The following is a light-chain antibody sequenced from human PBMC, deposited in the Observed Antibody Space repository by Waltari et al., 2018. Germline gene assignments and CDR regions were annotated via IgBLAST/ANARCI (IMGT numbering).Light chain of an antibody. Sequence: QSALTQPASVSGSPGQSITISCTGSSSDVGSYNLVSWYQHYPGKAPKLMNYEVSRRPAGVSNRCSGSKSGNTASLTISGLQAEDEADYYCCSYAGSSIVIFGGGTTLTVL. CDR3: CSYAGSSIVI. V-gene: IGLV2-23*02. J-gene: IGLJ2*01. CDR2: EVS. CDR1: SSDVGSYNL.